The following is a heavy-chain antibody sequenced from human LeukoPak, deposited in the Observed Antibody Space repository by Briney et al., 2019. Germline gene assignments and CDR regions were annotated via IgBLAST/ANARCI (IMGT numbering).Heavy chain of an antibody. V-gene: IGHV4-59*01. D-gene: IGHD2-15*01. CDR2: IYYSGST. Sequence: SETLSLTCTVSVRSISSYYWSWIRQPPGEGREWIGYIYYSGSTNYNPPLKSRVTISVATSKNQLSLNLSSVTAADTAVYYCATEMVGERGWFDPWGQGTLVTVSS. CDR3: ATEMVGERGWFDP. J-gene: IGHJ5*02. CDR1: VRSISSYY.